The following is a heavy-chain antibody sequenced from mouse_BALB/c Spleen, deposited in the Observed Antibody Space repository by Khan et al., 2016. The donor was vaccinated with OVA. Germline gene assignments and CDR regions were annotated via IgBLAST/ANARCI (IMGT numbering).Heavy chain of an antibody. D-gene: IGHD2-3*01. Sequence: VRLQQSGAELVKPGASVKLSCTASGFNIKDTYLHWEKQRPEQDLEWIGRIAPATGNPHYDPKFKGKATITSDTSSNTSYLQFNSLTSEDTAVYYCARPSYDPRDFEVWGAGTTVTVSS. J-gene: IGHJ1*01. CDR3: ARPSYDPRDFEV. CDR2: IAPATGNP. V-gene: IGHV14-3*02. CDR1: GFNIKDTY.